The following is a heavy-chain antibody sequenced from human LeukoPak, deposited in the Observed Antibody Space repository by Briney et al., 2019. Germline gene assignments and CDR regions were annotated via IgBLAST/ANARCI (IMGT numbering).Heavy chain of an antibody. CDR1: GGSISSSSYY. Sequence: SETLSLTCTVSGGSISSSSYYWGWIRQPPGKGLGWIGSIYYSGSTYYNPSLKSRVTISVDTSKNQLSLKLSSVTAADTAVYYCARKYCSSTSCYYAYWGQGTPVTVSS. V-gene: IGHV4-39*01. J-gene: IGHJ4*02. D-gene: IGHD2-2*01. CDR2: IYYSGST. CDR3: ARKYCSSTSCYYAY.